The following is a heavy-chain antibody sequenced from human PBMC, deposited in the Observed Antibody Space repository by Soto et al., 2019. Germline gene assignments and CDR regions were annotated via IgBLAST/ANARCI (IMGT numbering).Heavy chain of an antibody. Sequence: GESLKISCQGSGYSFENYWITWMRQMPGKGLEWMGRVDPSDTFTSYNPSFQGHVTLSGDKSVKTVYLHWSSLKTSDTATYYCATSSLEYCSGGSCYGPTGYYYYGMDVWGQGTTVTGSS. J-gene: IGHJ6*02. D-gene: IGHD2-15*01. CDR3: ATSSLEYCSGGSCYGPTGYYYYGMDV. CDR1: GYSFENYW. CDR2: VDPSDTFT. V-gene: IGHV5-10-1*01.